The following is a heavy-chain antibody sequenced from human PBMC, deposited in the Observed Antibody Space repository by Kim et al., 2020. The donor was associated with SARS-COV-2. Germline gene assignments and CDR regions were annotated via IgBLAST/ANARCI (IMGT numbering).Heavy chain of an antibody. V-gene: IGHV3-74*03. J-gene: IGHJ4*02. D-gene: IGHD6-19*01. Sequence: YADSVKGRFTNTRDNAKNTLYLQMDSLRAEDTARYYCARGYASGWYGEVLRWGLGTLVTVSS. CDR3: ARGYASGWYGEVLR.